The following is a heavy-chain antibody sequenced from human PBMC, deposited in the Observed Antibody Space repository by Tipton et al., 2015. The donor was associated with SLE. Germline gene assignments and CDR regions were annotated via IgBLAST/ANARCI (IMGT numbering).Heavy chain of an antibody. CDR1: GFTFSSYA. Sequence: RSLRLSCAASGFTFSSYAKHWVRQAPGKGLEWVAVIWYDGSNKYYADSVKGRFTISRDNSKNTLYLQMNSLRAEDTAVYYCAGQLSYYYGMDVWGQGTTVTVSS. CDR2: IWYDGSNK. V-gene: IGHV3-30*04. CDR3: AGQLSYYYGMDV. J-gene: IGHJ6*02. D-gene: IGHD6-13*01.